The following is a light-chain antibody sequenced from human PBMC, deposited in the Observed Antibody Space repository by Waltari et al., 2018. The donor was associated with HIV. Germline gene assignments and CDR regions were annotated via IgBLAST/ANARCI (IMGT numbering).Light chain of an antibody. CDR2: GAS. CDR1: QSVSSNY. V-gene: IGKV3-20*01. CDR3: QQYGSSPWT. Sequence: DIVFTQSPGPLSLSPGERANHPYKASQSVSSNYLAWHQQKPGQAPRLLIYGASSRATGFPHKFGGSGSGTDVTLTISRLEREDFVVYGCQQYGSSPWTFGQGAKLEIK. J-gene: IGKJ1*01.